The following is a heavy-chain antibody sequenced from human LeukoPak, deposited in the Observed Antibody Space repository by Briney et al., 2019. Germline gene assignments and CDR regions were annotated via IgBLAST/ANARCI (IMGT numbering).Heavy chain of an antibody. Sequence: GESLKISCKASGYSFTGYWIGWVRQMPGKGLDWMGIIYPSDSDTRYSPSFQGQVTISVDKSINTAFLQWSSLKASDTAMYYCARHGHVDSSGWHVWGQGTLVTVSP. CDR3: ARHGHVDSSGWHV. V-gene: IGHV5-51*01. CDR1: GYSFTGYW. CDR2: IYPSDSDT. J-gene: IGHJ4*02. D-gene: IGHD6-19*01.